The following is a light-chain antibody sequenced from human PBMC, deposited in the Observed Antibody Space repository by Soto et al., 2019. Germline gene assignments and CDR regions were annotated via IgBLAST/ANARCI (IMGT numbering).Light chain of an antibody. CDR2: LGS. V-gene: IGKV2-28*01. CDR3: MEALQSHT. Sequence: DIVMTQSPLSLPVTPGEPATISCRSSQSLLHSNGYTYLDWYVQKPGQSTQRLIYLGSNRASGVPDRFRGSGSGTEFTLKSSTVEAEDVGVYYCMEALQSHTFGQGTKLEIK. J-gene: IGKJ2*01. CDR1: QSLLHSNGYTY.